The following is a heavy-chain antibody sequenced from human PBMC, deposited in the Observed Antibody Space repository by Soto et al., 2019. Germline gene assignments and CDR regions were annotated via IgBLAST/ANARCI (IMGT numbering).Heavy chain of an antibody. V-gene: IGHV1-18*01. J-gene: IGHJ6*02. Sequence: ASVKVSCKASGYTFTSYGISWVRQAPGQGLEWMGWISAYNDNTNYAQKLQGRVTMTTDTSTSTAYMELRSLRSDDTAVYYCARDSPCTNGVCYTRYYYYAMDVWGQATTLTVS. CDR2: ISAYNDNT. D-gene: IGHD2-8*01. CDR3: ARDSPCTNGVCYTRYYYYAMDV. CDR1: GYTFTSYG.